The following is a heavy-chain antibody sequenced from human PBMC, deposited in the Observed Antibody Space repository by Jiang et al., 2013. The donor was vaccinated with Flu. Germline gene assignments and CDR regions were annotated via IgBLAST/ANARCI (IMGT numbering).Heavy chain of an antibody. Sequence: LLKPSETLSLTCAVYGGSFSGYYWSWIRQPPGKGLEWIGEINHSGSTNYNPSLKSRVTISVDTSKNQFSLKLSSVTAADTAVYYCARGDYDYVWGSYRGKRALDYWGQGTLVTVSS. CDR2: INHSGST. CDR3: ARGDYDYVWGSYRGKRALDY. CDR1: GGSFSGYY. D-gene: IGHD3-16*02. V-gene: IGHV4-34*01. J-gene: IGHJ4*02.